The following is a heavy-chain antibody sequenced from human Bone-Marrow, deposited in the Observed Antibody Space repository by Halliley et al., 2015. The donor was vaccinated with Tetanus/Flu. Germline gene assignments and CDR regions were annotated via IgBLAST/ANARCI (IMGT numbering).Heavy chain of an antibody. V-gene: IGHV3-30*03. J-gene: IGHJ6*01. CDR2: VSNDGGRT. CDR3: ARDSWRPLWDYYAMDV. D-gene: IGHD3-16*01. Sequence: SLRLSCAGSGFIFSSYGMHWVRQAPGKGLEWVAVVSNDGGRTHYADSVKGRFTMSRDNSKNTLYLQMNSLRAEDTAVYYCARDSWRPLWDYYAMDVWGPGTPVTVSS. CDR1: GFIFSSYG.